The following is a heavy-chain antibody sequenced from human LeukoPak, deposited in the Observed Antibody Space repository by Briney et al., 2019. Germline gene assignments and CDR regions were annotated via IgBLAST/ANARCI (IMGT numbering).Heavy chain of an antibody. CDR1: GCTFSSYA. CDR3: ARDLESSGWYRGWFDP. CDR2: VIAIFGTA. D-gene: IGHD6-19*01. Sequence: SVKVSCKASGCTFSSYAISWVRQAPGQGLEWMGGVIAIFGTANYAQKVQGRFTITTDESTSTAYMELSSLRSEDTAVYYCARDLESSGWYRGWFDPWGQGNLVTVSS. V-gene: IGHV1-69*05. J-gene: IGHJ5*02.